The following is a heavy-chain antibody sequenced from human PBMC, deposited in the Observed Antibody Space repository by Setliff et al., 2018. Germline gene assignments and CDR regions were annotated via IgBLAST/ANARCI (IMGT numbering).Heavy chain of an antibody. J-gene: IGHJ4*02. CDR3: ARHGDASFYYDILTGHSPPYYFDY. Sequence: GASVKVSCKASGYTFTNYGVSWVRQAPGQGLEWMGWISGYNGKTNYAQKVQGRVSITTHTSTSTAYMELRSLRSDDTAVYYCARHGDASFYYDILTGHSPPYYFDYWGQGTLVTVSS. V-gene: IGHV1-18*01. D-gene: IGHD3-9*01. CDR2: ISGYNGKT. CDR1: GYTFTNYG.